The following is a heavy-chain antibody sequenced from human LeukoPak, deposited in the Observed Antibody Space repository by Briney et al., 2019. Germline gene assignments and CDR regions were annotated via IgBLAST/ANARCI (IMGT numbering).Heavy chain of an antibody. CDR3: ARDAVSTTTAGGIDY. CDR1: GYTFTNYG. D-gene: IGHD5/OR15-5a*01. Sequence: ASVKVSCKASGYTFTNYGISWVRQAPGQGLEWMGWISAYSGYTHYAQKIQGRVTVTTEASTSTAYMELRSLTSYGTAVYYCARDAVSTTTAGGIDYWGQGTLVTVSS. J-gene: IGHJ4*02. CDR2: ISAYSGYT. V-gene: IGHV1-18*01.